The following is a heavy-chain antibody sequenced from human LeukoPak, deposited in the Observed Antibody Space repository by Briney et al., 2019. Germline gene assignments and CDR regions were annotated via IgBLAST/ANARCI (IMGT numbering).Heavy chain of an antibody. D-gene: IGHD4-17*01. Sequence: SETLSLTCTVSGYSISSGYYWGWIRQPPGKGLEWIGSIYHGGTTYYTPSLKSRVTISVDRSKNQFSLNLNSVTAADTAVYYCARHSKTPYGDLDYWGQGTLVTVSS. CDR1: GYSISSGYY. CDR3: ARHSKTPYGDLDY. V-gene: IGHV4-38-2*02. CDR2: IYHGGTT. J-gene: IGHJ4*02.